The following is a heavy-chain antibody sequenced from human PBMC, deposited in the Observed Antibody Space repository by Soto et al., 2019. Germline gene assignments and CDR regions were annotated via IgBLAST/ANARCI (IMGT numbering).Heavy chain of an antibody. CDR1: GGTFSSYA. CDR3: ARALRYFDWSLYYYYGMDV. J-gene: IGHJ6*02. D-gene: IGHD3-9*01. Sequence: SVKVSCKASGGTFSSYAISWVRQAPGQGLEWMGGIIPIFGTANYAQKSQGRVTITADESTSTAYMELSSLRSEDTAVYYCARALRYFDWSLYYYYGMDVWGQGTTVTVSS. V-gene: IGHV1-69*13. CDR2: IIPIFGTA.